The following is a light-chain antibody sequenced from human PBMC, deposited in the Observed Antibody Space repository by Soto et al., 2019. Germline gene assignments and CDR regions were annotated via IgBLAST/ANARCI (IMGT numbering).Light chain of an antibody. CDR1: QSVLYSANNKTY. Sequence: DIVMTQSPDSLAVSLGERATIHCKSSQSVLYSANNKTYVAWYQQKPGQSPRLLIHWASARESGVPDRFSGSASGTDFTLTISALQAEDVAVYYCQQYHTPPVTFGGGTKVEI. CDR3: QQYHTPPVT. V-gene: IGKV4-1*01. CDR2: WAS. J-gene: IGKJ4*01.